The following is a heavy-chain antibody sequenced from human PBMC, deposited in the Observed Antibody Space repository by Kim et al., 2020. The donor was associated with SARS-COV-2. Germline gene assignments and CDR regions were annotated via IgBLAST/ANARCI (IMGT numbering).Heavy chain of an antibody. J-gene: IGHJ4*02. Sequence: SVKGRFTISRDNSKNTLYLQMNSLRAEDTAVYYCAKDRVYDFWSGYHFDYWGQGTLVTVSS. CDR3: AKDRVYDFWSGYHFDY. D-gene: IGHD3-3*01. V-gene: IGHV3-33*06.